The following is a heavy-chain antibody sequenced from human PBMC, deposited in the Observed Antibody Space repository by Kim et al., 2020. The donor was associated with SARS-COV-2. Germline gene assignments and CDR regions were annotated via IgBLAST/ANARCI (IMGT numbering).Heavy chain of an antibody. CDR1: GGSISSGDYY. Sequence: SETLSLTCTVSGGSISSGDYYWSWIRQPPGKGLEWIGYIYYSGSTYYNPSLKSRVTISVDTAKNQFSLKLSSVTAADTAVYYCARVLWELLHQDAFDIWGQGTMVTVSS. D-gene: IGHD1-26*01. J-gene: IGHJ3*02. CDR3: ARVLWELLHQDAFDI. V-gene: IGHV4-30-4*01. CDR2: IYYSGST.